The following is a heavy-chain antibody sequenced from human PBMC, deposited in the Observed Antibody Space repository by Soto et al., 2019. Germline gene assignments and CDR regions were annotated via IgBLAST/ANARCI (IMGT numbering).Heavy chain of an antibody. CDR3: AKAPIIGTIAYYLDN. CDR1: GFTFSSYG. CDR2: ISHDGSNK. Sequence: QVQLVESGGGVVQPGRSLRLSCAASGFTFSSYGIHWVRQAPGKGLEWVAVISHDGSNKNYADSVKGRFTISRDNSKNTLYLQMNSLRAEDTAVYYCAKAPIIGTIAYYLDNWGQGTLDTVSS. D-gene: IGHD1-20*01. J-gene: IGHJ4*02. V-gene: IGHV3-30*18.